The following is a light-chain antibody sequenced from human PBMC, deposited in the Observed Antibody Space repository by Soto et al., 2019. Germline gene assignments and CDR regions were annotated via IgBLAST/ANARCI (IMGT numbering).Light chain of an antibody. CDR3: QQSITAPLT. V-gene: IGKV1-39*01. Sequence: DIQMTQSPSSLSASVGDRVTITCRASQSIDNNLNWYQQKSGKAPQLLIYSASHLQSGVPSRFSGGGYGTDFILTISSLQPEDSAIYFCQQSITAPLTFGGGTKVEIK. CDR2: SAS. CDR1: QSIDNN. J-gene: IGKJ4*01.